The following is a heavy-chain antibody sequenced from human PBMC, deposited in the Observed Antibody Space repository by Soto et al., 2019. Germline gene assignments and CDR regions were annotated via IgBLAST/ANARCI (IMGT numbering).Heavy chain of an antibody. V-gene: IGHV4-4*02. CDR1: GASITSGHW. CDR3: TRSTHAMNGGSHYMALDDDLVTGMGV. CDR2: ISDRGST. J-gene: IGHJ6*02. D-gene: IGHD3-16*01. Sequence: QVQLQESGPRLVRPSGALSLTCSVSGASITSGHWWTWVRQSPGKGLEWIGEISDRGSTNSNPSLKSRVSLSADKSQNQFSLRLTSVTAADTAIYYCTRSTHAMNGGSHYMALDDDLVTGMGVWGPGTTVTVSS.